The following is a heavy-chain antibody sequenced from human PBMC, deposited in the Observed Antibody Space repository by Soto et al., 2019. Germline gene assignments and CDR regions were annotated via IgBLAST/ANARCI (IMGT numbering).Heavy chain of an antibody. V-gene: IGHV4-59*01. CDR2: IYDSGNT. CDR1: GGPIRSYC. Sequence: SETLSLTCTASGGPIRSYCWSWIRQPPGRGLGWIGYIYDSGNTDYNPSLKSRVTISVDTSKNQFSLKLSSVTTADTAVYYCARGGGKYYYESSGHSNYAMDVWGQGTTVTVSS. CDR3: ARGGGKYYYESSGHSNYAMDV. D-gene: IGHD3-22*01. J-gene: IGHJ6*02.